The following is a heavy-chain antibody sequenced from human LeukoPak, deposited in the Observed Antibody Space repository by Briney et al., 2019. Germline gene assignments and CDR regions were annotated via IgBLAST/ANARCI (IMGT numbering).Heavy chain of an antibody. CDR3: ARVLGYCSGGSCYAGAFDI. V-gene: IGHV6-1*01. CDR2: TYYRSKWYN. CDR1: GDSVSSNSAA. J-gene: IGHJ3*02. D-gene: IGHD2-15*01. Sequence: SQTLSLTCALSGDSVSSNSAAWNWIRQSPSRGLEWLGRTYYRSKWYNDYAVSVKSRITINPDTSKNQFSLQLNSVTPEDTAVYYCARVLGYCSGGSCYAGAFDIWGQGTMVTVSS.